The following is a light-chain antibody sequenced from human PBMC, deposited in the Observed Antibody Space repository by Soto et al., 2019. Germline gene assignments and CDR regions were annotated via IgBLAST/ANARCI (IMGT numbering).Light chain of an antibody. J-gene: IGKJ3*01. Sequence: EIVLTHSPGTLSLSPGERATLSCRASQSIDSSYVAWYRQKPGQAPTLLIYGTSRRATGVSDRFSGSGSGTDFPLSISRLEPEDFAVYFCQLAGTFGPGAKVEVK. CDR2: GTS. CDR1: QSIDSSY. V-gene: IGKV3-20*01. CDR3: QLAGT.